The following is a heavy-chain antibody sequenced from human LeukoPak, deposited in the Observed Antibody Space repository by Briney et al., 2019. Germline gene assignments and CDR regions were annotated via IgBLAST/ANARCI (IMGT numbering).Heavy chain of an antibody. CDR2: IYGSGST. D-gene: IGHD1-1*01. CDR1: GGSISSYY. Sequence: SGTLSLTCTVSGGSISSYYWSWIRQPPGKGLEWIGHIYGSGSTNYNPSLKSRVTLSVDTSKNQFSLKLSSVTAADTAVYYCAREGTSGTHLNWFDPWGQGTLVTVSS. J-gene: IGHJ5*02. V-gene: IGHV4-59*01. CDR3: AREGTSGTHLNWFDP.